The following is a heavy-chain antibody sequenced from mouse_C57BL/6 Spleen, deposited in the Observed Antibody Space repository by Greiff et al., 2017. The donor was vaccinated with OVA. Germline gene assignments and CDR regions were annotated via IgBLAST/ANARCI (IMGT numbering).Heavy chain of an antibody. CDR3: VGGDSSGYKAMDY. Sequence: EVMLVESVAELVRPGASVKLSCTASGFNIKNTYMHWVKQRPEQGLEWIGRIDPANGNTKYAPKFPGKATITADTSSNTAYLQLSSLTSEDTAIYYCVGGDSSGYKAMDYWGQGTSVTVSS. CDR2: IDPANGNT. J-gene: IGHJ4*01. V-gene: IGHV14-3*01. CDR1: GFNIKNTY. D-gene: IGHD3-2*02.